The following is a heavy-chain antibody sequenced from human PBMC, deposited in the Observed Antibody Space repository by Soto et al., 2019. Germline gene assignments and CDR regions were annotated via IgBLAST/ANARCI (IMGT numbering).Heavy chain of an antibody. CDR3: ARGSNVMVYATREPQFDY. CDR1: GGTFSSYA. D-gene: IGHD2-8*01. CDR2: IIPIFGTA. Sequence: QVQLVQSGAEVKTPGSSVKVSCKASGGTFSSYAISWVRQAPGQGLEWMGGIIPIFGTANYAQKFQGRVTITADESTSTAYMELSSLRSEDTAVYYCARGSNVMVYATREPQFDYWGQGTLVTVSS. J-gene: IGHJ4*02. V-gene: IGHV1-69*01.